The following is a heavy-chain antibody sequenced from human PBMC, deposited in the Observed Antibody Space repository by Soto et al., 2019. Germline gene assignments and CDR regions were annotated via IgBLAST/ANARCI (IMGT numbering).Heavy chain of an antibody. CDR2: IYHSGST. J-gene: IGHJ6*02. D-gene: IGHD4-17*01. CDR1: GGSISSYY. CDR3: AREVDYGAHYYGMDV. Sequence: SETLSLTCTVSGGSISSYYWSWIRQPPGKGLEWIGYIYHSGSTNYNPSLKSRVTISVDTSKNQFSLKLSSVTAADTAVYHCAREVDYGAHYYGMDVWGQGTTVTVSS. V-gene: IGHV4-59*01.